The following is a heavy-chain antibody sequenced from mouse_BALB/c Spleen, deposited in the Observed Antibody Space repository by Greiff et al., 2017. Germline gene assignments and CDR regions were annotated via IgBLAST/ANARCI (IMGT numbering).Heavy chain of an antibody. CDR1: GDSITSGY. J-gene: IGHJ4*01. CDR2: ISYSGST. D-gene: IGHD1-2*01. V-gene: IGHV3-8*02. CDR3: ANSLLRLRAMDY. Sequence: EVKLMESGPSLVKPSQTLSLTCSVTGDSITSGYWNWIRKFPGNKLEYMGYISYSGSTYYNPSLKSRISITRDTSKNQYYLQLNSVTTEDTATYYCANSLLRLRAMDYWGQGTSVTVSS.